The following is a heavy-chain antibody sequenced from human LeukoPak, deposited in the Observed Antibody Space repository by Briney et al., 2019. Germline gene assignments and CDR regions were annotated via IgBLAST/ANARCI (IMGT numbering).Heavy chain of an antibody. Sequence: GASVKVSCKASGYTFTSYYLHWVRQAPGQGLEWMGIINPSGGGTTCAQKFQGRVTMTRDVSTDTVYMELSSLRSEDTAMYYCASVSYNWNGSWGQGTLVTVSS. J-gene: IGHJ5*01. CDR2: INPSGGGT. V-gene: IGHV1-46*01. CDR1: GYTFTSYY. CDR3: ASVSYNWNGS. D-gene: IGHD6-6*01.